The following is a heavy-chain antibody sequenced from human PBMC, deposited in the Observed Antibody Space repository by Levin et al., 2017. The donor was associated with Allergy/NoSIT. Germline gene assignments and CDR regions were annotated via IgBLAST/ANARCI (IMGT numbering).Heavy chain of an antibody. CDR3: ARTRPNDYGLDV. J-gene: IGHJ6*02. V-gene: IGHV4-59*01. CDR1: GGSISSDY. Sequence: ASQTLSLTCNVSGGSISSDYWSWLRQPSGKGLEWIGNIYYSGSTNYNPSLESRVTISVDTSKNQFFLILSSVTATDTAVYYCARTRPNDYGLDVWGQGTTVTVSS. CDR2: IYYSGST. D-gene: IGHD6-25*01.